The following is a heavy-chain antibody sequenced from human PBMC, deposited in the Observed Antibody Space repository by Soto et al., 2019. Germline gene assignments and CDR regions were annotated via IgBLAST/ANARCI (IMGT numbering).Heavy chain of an antibody. D-gene: IGHD2-21*01. CDR1: GYTFTNYH. Sequence: QVQLVQSGAEVMKPGASVKVSCKASGYTFTNYHITWVRQAPGQGLEWMGRVSAYDGHTSSAQKRQGRVTMTTDTSTNTAYMELRSLRSDDTAVYYCARGDWYFDYWGQGTLVTVSS. CDR3: ARGDWYFDY. J-gene: IGHJ4*02. V-gene: IGHV1-18*01. CDR2: VSAYDGHT.